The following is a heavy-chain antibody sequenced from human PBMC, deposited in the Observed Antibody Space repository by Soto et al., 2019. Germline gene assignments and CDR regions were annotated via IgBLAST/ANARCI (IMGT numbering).Heavy chain of an antibody. Sequence: PSETLSLSCTVSGGSISSGDYYWSWIRQPPGKGLEWIGYIYYSGSTYYNPSLKSRVTISVDTSKNQFSLKLSSETAADTAVYYCARRAYYYDSSGYYYNPHLDYWGQGTLVTVSS. J-gene: IGHJ4*02. CDR3: ARRAYYYDSSGYYYNPHLDY. V-gene: IGHV4-30-4*01. D-gene: IGHD3-22*01. CDR2: IYYSGST. CDR1: GGSISSGDYY.